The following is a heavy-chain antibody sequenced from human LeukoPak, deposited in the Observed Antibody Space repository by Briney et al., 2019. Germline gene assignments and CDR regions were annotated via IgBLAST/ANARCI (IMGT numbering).Heavy chain of an antibody. V-gene: IGHV4-59*01. D-gene: IGHD4/OR15-4a*01. CDR3: AATIKRDYGDTNLDY. Sequence: PSETLSLTCTVPGDSISSYYWSWIRQPPGKGLEWIAYMHNGVHTNYNPSLKSRVTISGDTYKNQLSLKLTSGTAADTAVYYCAATIKRDYGDTNLDYWGQGTLVTVSS. CDR1: GDSISSYY. CDR2: MHNGVHT. J-gene: IGHJ4*02.